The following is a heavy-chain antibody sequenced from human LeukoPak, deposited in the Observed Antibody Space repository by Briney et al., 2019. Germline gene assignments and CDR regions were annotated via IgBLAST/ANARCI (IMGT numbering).Heavy chain of an antibody. CDR2: IYYSGST. Sequence: SETLSLTCTVSGGSISSYYWSWIRQPPGKGLEWIGYIYYSGSTNYNPSLKSRVTISVDTSKTQFSLKLSSVTAADTAVYYCARDLPVYYDSSGTTGGGDAFDIWGQGTMVTVSS. CDR1: GGSISSYY. D-gene: IGHD3-22*01. V-gene: IGHV4-59*01. CDR3: ARDLPVYYDSSGTTGGGDAFDI. J-gene: IGHJ3*02.